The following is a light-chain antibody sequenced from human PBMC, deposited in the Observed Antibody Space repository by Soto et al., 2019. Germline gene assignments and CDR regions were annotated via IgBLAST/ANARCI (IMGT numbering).Light chain of an antibody. Sequence: DIQMTQSPSSLSASVGDRVTITCRASQTISTYLNWYQQKPGKVPKLLIYGASSLQSGVPSRFSGSGSVKDFTITITSLQPEDFDTYYCQQTYSTRLTFGGGTKVEIK. V-gene: IGKV1-39*01. CDR2: GAS. J-gene: IGKJ4*01. CDR1: QTISTY. CDR3: QQTYSTRLT.